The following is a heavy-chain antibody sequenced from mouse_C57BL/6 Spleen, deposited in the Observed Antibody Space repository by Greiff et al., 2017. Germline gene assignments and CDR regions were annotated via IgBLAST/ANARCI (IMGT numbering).Heavy chain of an antibody. J-gene: IGHJ4*01. CDR2: ISSGGDYI. D-gene: IGHD2-2*01. CDR3: AREGYDRGGYAMGY. CDR1: GFTFSSYA. Sequence: EVQLVESGAGLVKPGGSLKLSCAASGFTFSSYAMSWVRQTPEKRLEWVAYISSGGDYIYYADTVKGRFTISRDNARNTLYLQMSSLKSEDTAMYYCAREGYDRGGYAMGYWGQGTSVTVSS. V-gene: IGHV5S21*01.